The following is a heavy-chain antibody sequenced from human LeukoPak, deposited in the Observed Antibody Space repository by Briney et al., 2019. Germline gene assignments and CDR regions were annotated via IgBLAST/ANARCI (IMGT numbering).Heavy chain of an antibody. D-gene: IGHD1-26*01. Sequence: GASVKVSCKASGGILSNYTISWVRRAPGQGLEWMGGLIPIFGTPYYAQNVQGRVTITADESTSTAFLELRSLKSEDTAVYYCARDRPGRELLPYFDYWGQGTLVTVSS. CDR1: GGILSNYT. J-gene: IGHJ4*02. CDR3: ARDRPGRELLPYFDY. V-gene: IGHV1-69*13. CDR2: LIPIFGTP.